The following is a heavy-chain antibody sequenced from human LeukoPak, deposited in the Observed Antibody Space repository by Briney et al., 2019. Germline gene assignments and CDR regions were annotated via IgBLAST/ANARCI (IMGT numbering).Heavy chain of an antibody. Sequence: XAXGQGLEWMGWMNPNSGNTGYAQKFQGRVTMTRNTSISTAYMELSSLRSEDTAVYYCARGSVLDWGQGTLVTVSS. V-gene: IGHV1-8*01. J-gene: IGHJ4*02. CDR2: MNPNSGNT. CDR3: ARGSVLD.